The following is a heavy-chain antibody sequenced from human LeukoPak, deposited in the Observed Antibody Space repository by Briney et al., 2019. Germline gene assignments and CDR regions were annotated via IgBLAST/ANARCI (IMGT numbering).Heavy chain of an antibody. V-gene: IGHV3-23*01. CDR1: GFTVSSNY. J-gene: IGHJ4*02. CDR3: AKDGYVPRADSFDY. Sequence: GGSLRLSCAASGFTVSSNYMSWVRQAPGKGLEWVSAISGSGGSTYYADSVKGRFTISRDNSKNTLYLQMNSLRAEDTAVYYCAKDGYVPRADSFDYWGQGTLVTVSS. CDR2: ISGSGGST. D-gene: IGHD5-12*01.